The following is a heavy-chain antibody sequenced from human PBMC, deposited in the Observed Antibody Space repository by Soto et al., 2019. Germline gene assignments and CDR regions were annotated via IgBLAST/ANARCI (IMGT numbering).Heavy chain of an antibody. Sequence: QVQLVQSGGEVKKPGASVKVSCKTSGYSFTTYGISWVRQAPGQGLEWMGWISGYNGNTHYAQKFQGRVSMTTDTSXSTAYMELRSLRSEDTAVYYCAREGPAPYYYYGMDVWGQGTTVTVSS. V-gene: IGHV1-18*01. CDR1: GYSFTTYG. CDR3: AREGPAPYYYYGMDV. J-gene: IGHJ6*02. CDR2: ISGYNGNT.